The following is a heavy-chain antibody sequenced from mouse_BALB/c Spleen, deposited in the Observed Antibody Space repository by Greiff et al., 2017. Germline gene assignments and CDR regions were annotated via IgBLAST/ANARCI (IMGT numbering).Heavy chain of an antibody. Sequence: EVQLVESGGGLVQPGGSMKLSCVASGFTFSNYWMNWVRQSPEKGLEWVAEIRLKSNNYATHYAESVKGRFTISRDDSKSSVYLQMNNLRAEDTGIYYCTSGGSSYYYAMDYWGQGTSVTVSS. V-gene: IGHV6-6*02. J-gene: IGHJ4*01. CDR1: GFTFSNYW. CDR3: TSGGSSYYYAMDY. D-gene: IGHD1-1*01. CDR2: IRLKSNNYAT.